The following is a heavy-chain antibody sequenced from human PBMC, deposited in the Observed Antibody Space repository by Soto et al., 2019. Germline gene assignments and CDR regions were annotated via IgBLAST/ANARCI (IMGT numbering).Heavy chain of an antibody. CDR2: IYPGDSDT. J-gene: IGHJ6*02. Sequence: PGESLKISCKGSGYSFTSYWIGWVRQMPGKGLEWMGIIYPGDSDTRYSPSFQGQVTISADKSISTAYLQWSSLKASDTAMYYCAGRKKSPYYYYGMDVWGQGTTVTVSS. V-gene: IGHV5-51*01. CDR3: AGRKKSPYYYYGMDV. CDR1: GYSFTSYW.